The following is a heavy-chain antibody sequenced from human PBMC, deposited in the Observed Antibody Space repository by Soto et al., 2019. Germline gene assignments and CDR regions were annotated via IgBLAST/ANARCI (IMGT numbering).Heavy chain of an antibody. V-gene: IGHV1-46*01. D-gene: IGHD6-19*01. CDR3: ARASYSSGWYSYYYYYGMDV. CDR1: GCTFTSYY. Sequence: ASVKVSCKAFGCTFTSYYMHWVRQAPGQGLEWMGIINPSGGSTSYAQKFQGRVTMTRDTSTSTVYMELSSLRSEDTAVYYCARASYSSGWYSYYYYYGMDVWGQGTTVTVSS. J-gene: IGHJ6*02. CDR2: INPSGGST.